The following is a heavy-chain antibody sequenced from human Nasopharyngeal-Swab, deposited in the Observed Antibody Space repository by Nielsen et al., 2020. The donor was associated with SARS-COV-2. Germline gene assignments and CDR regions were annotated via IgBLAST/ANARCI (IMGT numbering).Heavy chain of an antibody. D-gene: IGHD1-26*01. V-gene: IGHV4-30-2*01. J-gene: IGHJ6*03. CDR2: IYHSGST. Sequence: WIRQPPGKGLEWIGYIYHSGSTYYNPSLKSRVTISVDRSKNQFSLKLSSVTAADTAVYHCARVGGDYYYYYYMDVWGKGTTVTVSS. CDR3: ARVGGDYYYYYYMDV.